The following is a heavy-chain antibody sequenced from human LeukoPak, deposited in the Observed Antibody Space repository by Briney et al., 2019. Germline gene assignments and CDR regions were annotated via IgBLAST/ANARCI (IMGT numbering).Heavy chain of an antibody. CDR1: EYTFSNYA. D-gene: IGHD2-8*01. V-gene: IGHV7-4-1*02. CDR3: ARADCSDGVCYSRYWYFDP. CDR2: INTNSGNP. Sequence: ASVKVSCKASEYTFSNYALNWVRQAPGQGLEWMGWINTNSGNPTYAQGFTGRFVFSLDASVSTAYLQISSLKAEDTAVYYCARADCSDGVCYSRYWYFDPGGRGTLFTAS. J-gene: IGHJ2*01.